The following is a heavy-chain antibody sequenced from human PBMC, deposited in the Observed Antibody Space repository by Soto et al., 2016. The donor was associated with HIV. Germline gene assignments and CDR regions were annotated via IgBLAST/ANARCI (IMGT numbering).Heavy chain of an antibody. V-gene: IGHV1-18*01. D-gene: IGHD3-10*01. Sequence: QVQLVQSGAEVKKPGASVKVSCKASGYTFTNYGINWVRQAPGQGLEWMGWISAYNGNTNYAQKLQGRVTMTTDTSTSTAYMELRSLRSDDTAVYSCARVGFGELVAYWYFDLWGRGTLVTVSS. CDR2: ISAYNGNT. J-gene: IGHJ2*01. CDR1: GYTFTNYG. CDR3: ARVGFGELVAYWYFDL.